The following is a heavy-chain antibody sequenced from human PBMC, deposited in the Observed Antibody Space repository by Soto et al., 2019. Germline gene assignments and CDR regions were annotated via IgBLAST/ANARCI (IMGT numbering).Heavy chain of an antibody. D-gene: IGHD3-16*02. CDR2: INPFVGVV. CDR1: GGTFTSYN. Sequence: QVHLVQSGAEVRKPGSSVKVSCQASGGTFTSYNMNWVRQAPGQGLEWMGRINPFVGVVNHAQKFQARVAXTXXKSTSTAYMELNSLTSEDTAVYYCVEGLRLGELSRWGQGTLVTVSS. V-gene: IGHV1-69*02. J-gene: IGHJ4*02. CDR3: VEGLRLGELSR.